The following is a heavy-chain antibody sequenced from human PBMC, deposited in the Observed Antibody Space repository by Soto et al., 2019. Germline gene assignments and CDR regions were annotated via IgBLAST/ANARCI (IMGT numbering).Heavy chain of an antibody. J-gene: IGHJ4*02. CDR3: ARARYDYGGNFHYFDY. CDR2: IIPIFGTA. CDR1: GGTFSSYA. V-gene: IGHV1-69*01. D-gene: IGHD4-17*01. Sequence: QVQLVQSGAEVKKPGSSVKVSCKASGGTFSSYAISWVRQAPGQGLEWMGGIIPIFGTANYAQKFQGRVTITADESTSTAYMELSSLISEDTAVYYCARARYDYGGNFHYFDYWGQGTLVTVSS.